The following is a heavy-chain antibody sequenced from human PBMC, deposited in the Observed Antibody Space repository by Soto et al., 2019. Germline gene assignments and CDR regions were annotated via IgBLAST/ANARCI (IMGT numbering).Heavy chain of an antibody. J-gene: IGHJ6*02. V-gene: IGHV3-21*01. CDR1: GFTFSSYS. CDR2: ISSSSSYI. D-gene: IGHD3-3*01. CDR3: ARDGGGRGMDV. Sequence: PGGSLRLSCAASGFTFSSYSMNWVRQAPGKWLEWVSSISSSSSYIYYADSVKGRFTISRDNAKNSLYLQMNSLRAEDTAVYYCARDGGGRGMDVWGQGTTVNVSS.